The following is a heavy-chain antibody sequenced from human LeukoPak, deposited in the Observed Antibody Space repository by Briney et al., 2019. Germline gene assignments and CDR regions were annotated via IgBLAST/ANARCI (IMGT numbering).Heavy chain of an antibody. V-gene: IGHV4-34*01. CDR2: INHSGST. Sequence: SETLSLTCAVYGGSFSGYYWSWIRQPPGKGLEWIGEINHSGSTNYNPSLKSRVTISVDTSKNQFTLKLSSVTAADTAVYYCARGQWVTTALDIWGQGTMVTVSS. CDR1: GGSFSGYY. CDR3: ARGQWVTTALDI. J-gene: IGHJ3*02. D-gene: IGHD4-17*01.